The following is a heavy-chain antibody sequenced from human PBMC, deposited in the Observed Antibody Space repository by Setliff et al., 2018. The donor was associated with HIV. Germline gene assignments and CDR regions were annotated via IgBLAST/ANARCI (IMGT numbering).Heavy chain of an antibody. CDR3: ARVREGFLPYDAFEI. D-gene: IGHD3-3*01. CDR2: IHSSGNT. Sequence: SETLSLTCAVYGGSLSDYYWSWIRQPPGKGLEWLGEIHSSGNTNYSPSLKGRDTISVDTPKNQYSLNLKSVTAADTAVYYCARVREGFLPYDAFEIWGQGTMVTVSS. CDR1: GGSLSDYY. V-gene: IGHV4-34*01. J-gene: IGHJ3*02.